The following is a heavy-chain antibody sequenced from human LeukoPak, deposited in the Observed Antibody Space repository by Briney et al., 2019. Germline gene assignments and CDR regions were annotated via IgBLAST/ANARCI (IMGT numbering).Heavy chain of an antibody. CDR1: GYTFTSYG. D-gene: IGHD3-9*01. CDR2: ISAYNGNT. V-gene: IGHV1-18*04. J-gene: IGHJ4*02. CDR3: ARDGYFDWLLNPESLGGDY. Sequence: GASVKVSCKASGYTFTSYGISWVRQAPGQGLEWMGWISAYNGNTNYAQKLQGRVTMTTDTSTSTAYMELRSLRSDDTAVYYCARDGYFDWLLNPESLGGDYWGQGTLVTVSS.